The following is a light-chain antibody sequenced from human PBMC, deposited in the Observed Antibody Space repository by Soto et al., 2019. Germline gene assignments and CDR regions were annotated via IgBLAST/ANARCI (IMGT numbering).Light chain of an antibody. CDR2: SNT. Sequence: QSVLTQPPSASGTPGQRVSISCSGGSSNIGRNTVNWYQQVPGTAPKLLIYSNTQRPSGVPDRLSGSKSGTSASLAISGLQSEDEADYYCEEWDDSLNGRVFGTGTKVTVL. CDR1: SSNIGRNT. J-gene: IGLJ1*01. CDR3: EEWDDSLNGRV. V-gene: IGLV1-44*01.